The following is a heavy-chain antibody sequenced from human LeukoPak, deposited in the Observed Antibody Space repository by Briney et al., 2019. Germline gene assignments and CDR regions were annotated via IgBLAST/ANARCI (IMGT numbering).Heavy chain of an antibody. Sequence: GGSLRLSCAASGFTFSSYGTHWVRQAPGKGLEWVAVISYDGSNKYYADSVKGRFTISRDNSKNTLYLQMNSLRAEDTAVYYCAKDGVVGAGLFDYWGQGTLVTVSS. D-gene: IGHD1-26*01. V-gene: IGHV3-30*18. CDR3: AKDGVVGAGLFDY. J-gene: IGHJ4*02. CDR1: GFTFSSYG. CDR2: ISYDGSNK.